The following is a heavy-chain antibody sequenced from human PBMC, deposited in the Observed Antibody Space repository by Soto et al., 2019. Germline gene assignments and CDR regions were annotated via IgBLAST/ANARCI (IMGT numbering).Heavy chain of an antibody. CDR1: GFTFSSYE. CDR3: ARVSYYDSSGYYYVREARGAFDI. V-gene: IGHV3-48*03. J-gene: IGHJ3*02. CDR2: ISSSGSTI. Sequence: EVQLVESGGGLVQPGGSLRLSCAASGFTFSSYEMNWVRQAPGKGREWVSYISSSGSTIYYADSVKGRFTISRDNAKNSLYLQMNSLRAEDTAVYYCARVSYYDSSGYYYVREARGAFDIWGQWTMVTVSS. D-gene: IGHD3-22*01.